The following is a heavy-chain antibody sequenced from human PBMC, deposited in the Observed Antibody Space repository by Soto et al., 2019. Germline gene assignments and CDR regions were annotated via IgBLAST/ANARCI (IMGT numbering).Heavy chain of an antibody. CDR1: GFSLNTRGVG. V-gene: IGHV2-5*02. Sequence: QITLKESGPTLVNPTQTLTLTCTFSGFSLNTRGVGVGWIRQPPGKALEWLALIYWDGEKRYRPSLKTRLTVTKDTSENQVVLTMTNMEPVDTATYYCAQIRGDLLTCHYYFDFWGQGTLVTVSS. J-gene: IGHJ4*02. D-gene: IGHD3-9*01. CDR3: AQIRGDLLTCHYYFDF. CDR2: IYWDGEK.